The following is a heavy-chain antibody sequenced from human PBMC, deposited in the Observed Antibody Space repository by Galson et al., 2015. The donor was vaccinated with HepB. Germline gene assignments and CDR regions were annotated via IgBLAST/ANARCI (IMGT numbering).Heavy chain of an antibody. J-gene: IGHJ4*02. Sequence: SLRLSCATSGFSFSNYWMHWVRQAPGKGLVWVSHINTDGSSTTYADSVKGRFTISRDSAKNSLYLQMNSLRAEDTAVYYCAREAPQWLPFDYWGQGTLVTVSS. CDR2: INTDGSST. CDR1: GFSFSNYW. D-gene: IGHD6-19*01. V-gene: IGHV3-74*01. CDR3: AREAPQWLPFDY.